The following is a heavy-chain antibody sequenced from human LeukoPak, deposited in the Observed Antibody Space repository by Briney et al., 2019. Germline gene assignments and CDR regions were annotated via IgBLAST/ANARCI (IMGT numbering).Heavy chain of an antibody. V-gene: IGHV3-23*01. Sequence: PGGSLRLSCAASGFTFSNYAMNWVRQAPGKGLEWVSGISESGGNTFYADSVKGRFTISRDNSKNTPFLQMNCLRAEDTAVYYCAVSPPIERVWHYFNYWGQGTLVTVSS. J-gene: IGHJ4*02. D-gene: IGHD2-15*01. CDR1: GFTFSNYA. CDR2: ISESGGNT. CDR3: AVSPPIERVWHYFNY.